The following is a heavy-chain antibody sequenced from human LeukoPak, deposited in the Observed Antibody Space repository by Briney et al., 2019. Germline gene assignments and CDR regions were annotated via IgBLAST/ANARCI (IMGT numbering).Heavy chain of an antibody. V-gene: IGHV3-23*01. CDR2: ISGSDGNT. D-gene: IGHD3-3*01. CDR1: GFTFSSYA. Sequence: GGSLRLSCAASGFTFSSYAMSWVRRAPGKGLEWVSGISGSDGNTYYADSVKGRFTIPRENSKNTLYLKMNSQRAEDTSLYSCAKDRGEWSGLFGCWGQGTPVTVSS. CDR3: AKDRGEWSGLFGC. J-gene: IGHJ4*02.